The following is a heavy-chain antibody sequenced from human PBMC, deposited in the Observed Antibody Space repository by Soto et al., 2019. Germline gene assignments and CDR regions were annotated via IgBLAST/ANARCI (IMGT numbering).Heavy chain of an antibody. CDR1: GGSISSGGYY. D-gene: IGHD2-15*01. J-gene: IGHJ5*02. Sequence: QVQLQESGPGLVKPSQTLSLTCTVSGGSISSGGYYWSWIRQHPGKGLEWIGYIYYSGSTYYNPSLKSRVTISVDTSKNQFSLKLSSVTAADTAVYYCARGYCSGGSCYRNEFDPWGQGTLVTVSS. CDR3: ARGYCSGGSCYRNEFDP. V-gene: IGHV4-31*03. CDR2: IYYSGST.